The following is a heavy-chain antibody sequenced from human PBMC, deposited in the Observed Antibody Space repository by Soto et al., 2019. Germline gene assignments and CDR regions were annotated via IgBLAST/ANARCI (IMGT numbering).Heavy chain of an antibody. CDR2: IYYSGST. V-gene: IGHV4-39*01. Sequence: SQTLSLTCTVSGGSISSSSYYWGWIRQPPGKGLEWIGSIYYSGSTYYNPSLKRRVTISVATSKNQFFLKLRSVTAADTAVYYCAREYSGSYYAFDIWGQGTMVTVSS. J-gene: IGHJ3*02. CDR3: AREYSGSYYAFDI. D-gene: IGHD1-26*01. CDR1: GGSISSSSYY.